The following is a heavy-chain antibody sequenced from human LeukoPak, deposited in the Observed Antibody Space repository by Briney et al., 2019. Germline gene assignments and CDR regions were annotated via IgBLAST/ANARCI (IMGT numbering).Heavy chain of an antibody. J-gene: IGHJ4*02. Sequence: GGSLRLSCSASGFTFSSYAMHWVRQAPGKGLEYVSGISSYGGSTYYADSVRGRFTISRDNSKNTLYLQMSSLRAEDTAVYYCVKESGYSFDYWGQGTLVTVSS. CDR3: VKESGYSFDY. V-gene: IGHV3-64D*06. CDR2: ISSYGGST. CDR1: GFTFSSYA. D-gene: IGHD5-12*01.